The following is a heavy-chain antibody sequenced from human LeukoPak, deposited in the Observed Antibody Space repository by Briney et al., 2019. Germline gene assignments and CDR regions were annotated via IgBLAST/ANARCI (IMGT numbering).Heavy chain of an antibody. D-gene: IGHD2-2*01. CDR1: GYSFTTYW. CDR2: IYPGDSDT. CDR3: ARRGYCGSTSCSWGMDV. J-gene: IGHJ6*02. V-gene: IGHV5-51*01. Sequence: GESLKISCKGSGYSFTTYWIAWVRQMPGKGLEWMGIIYPGDSDTRYSPSFQGQVTISADKSISTAYLQWSSLKASDTAMYYCARRGYCGSTSCSWGMDVRGQGTTVTVSS.